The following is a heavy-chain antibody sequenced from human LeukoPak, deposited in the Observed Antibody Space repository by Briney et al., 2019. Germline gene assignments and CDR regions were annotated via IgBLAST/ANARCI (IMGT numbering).Heavy chain of an antibody. V-gene: IGHV1-69*01. CDR1: GGTFSSYA. J-gene: IGHJ4*02. CDR2: IIPIFGTA. CDR3: AIATAATTRTWGY. Sequence: GASVKVSCKASGGTFSSYAISWVRQAPGQGLEWMGGIIPIFGTANYAQKFQGRVTITADESTSTAYMELSSLRSEDTAVYYCAIATAATTRTWGYWGQGTLVTVSS. D-gene: IGHD6-13*01.